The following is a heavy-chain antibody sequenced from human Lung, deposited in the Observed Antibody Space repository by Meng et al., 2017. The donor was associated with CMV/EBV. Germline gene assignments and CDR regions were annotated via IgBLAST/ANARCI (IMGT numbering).Heavy chain of an antibody. CDR3: LRRSGGSV. CDR2: IPHRGSS. J-gene: IGHJ1*01. Sequence: VQLRESGPGRVKPSETLSLTCAVSGDSITNHNWWAWVRQPPGKGLEWIGEIPHRGSSAYNPSLKSRVSMSIDKSKNQFSLKLTSVTAADTAVYHCLRRSGGSVWGQGTLVTVSS. V-gene: IGHV4-4*02. D-gene: IGHD3-10*01. CDR1: GDSITNHNW.